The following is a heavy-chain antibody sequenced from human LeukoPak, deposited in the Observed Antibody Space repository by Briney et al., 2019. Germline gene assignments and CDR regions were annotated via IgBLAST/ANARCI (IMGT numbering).Heavy chain of an antibody. CDR2: IYYSGST. J-gene: IGHJ6*03. CDR1: GGSISSSSYY. V-gene: IGHV4-39*07. CDR3: ARENTYYYYMDV. Sequence: SETLSLTCTVSGGSISSSSYYWGWIRQPPGKGLEWIGSIYYSGSTYYNPSLKSRVTISVDTSKNQFSLKLSSVTAADLAVYYCARENTYYYYMDVWGKGTTVTVSS.